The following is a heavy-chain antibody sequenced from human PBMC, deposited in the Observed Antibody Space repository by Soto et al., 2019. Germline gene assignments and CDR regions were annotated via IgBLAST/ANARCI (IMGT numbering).Heavy chain of an antibody. Sequence: PGESLKISCKGSGYSFTSYWIGWVRQMPGKGLEWMGIIYPGDSDTRYSPSFQGQVTISADKSISTAYLQWSSLKASDTAMYYCARRGYSGYVNNWFDPWGQGTPVTVSS. V-gene: IGHV5-51*01. CDR2: IYPGDSDT. J-gene: IGHJ5*02. D-gene: IGHD5-12*01. CDR1: GYSFTSYW. CDR3: ARRGYSGYVNNWFDP.